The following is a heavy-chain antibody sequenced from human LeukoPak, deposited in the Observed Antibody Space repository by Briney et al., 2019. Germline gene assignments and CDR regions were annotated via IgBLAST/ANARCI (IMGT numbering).Heavy chain of an antibody. CDR1: GFTFSSYA. V-gene: IGHV3-23*01. Sequence: PGGSLRLSCAASGFTFSSYAMSWVRQAPGQGLEWVSAISGSGGSTYYADSVKGRFTISRDNSKNTLYLQMNSLRAEDTAVYYCAKRDYSNYDLDYWGQGTLVTVSS. D-gene: IGHD4-11*01. J-gene: IGHJ4*02. CDR2: ISGSGGST. CDR3: AKRDYSNYDLDY.